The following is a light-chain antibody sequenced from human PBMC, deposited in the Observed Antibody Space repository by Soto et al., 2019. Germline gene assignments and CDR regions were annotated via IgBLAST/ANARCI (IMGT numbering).Light chain of an antibody. CDR3: SSYTSSSTLVV. J-gene: IGLJ2*01. CDR1: SSDVGDYNY. V-gene: IGLV2-14*01. Sequence: QSALTQPASVSGSPGQSITISCTGNSSDVGDYNYVSWYQQDPGKAPKLMIYDVSNRPSGVSNRFSGSKSGNTASLTISGLQAEDEADYYCSSYTSSSTLVVFGGGTKLTVL. CDR2: DVS.